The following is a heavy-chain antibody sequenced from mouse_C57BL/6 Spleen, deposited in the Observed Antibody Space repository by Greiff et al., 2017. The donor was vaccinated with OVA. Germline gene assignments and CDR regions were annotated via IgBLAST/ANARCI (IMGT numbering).Heavy chain of an antibody. V-gene: IGHV1-52*01. D-gene: IGHD1-1*01. CDR3: AREDYYGSSYGFAY. J-gene: IGHJ3*01. CDR2: IDPSDSET. Sequence: VQLQQPGAELVRPGSSVKLSCKASGYTFTSYWMHWVKQRPIQGLEWIGNIDPSDSETHYNQKFKDKATLTVDKSSSTAYMQLSSLTSEDSAVYDCAREDYYGSSYGFAYWGQGTLVTVSA. CDR1: GYTFTSYW.